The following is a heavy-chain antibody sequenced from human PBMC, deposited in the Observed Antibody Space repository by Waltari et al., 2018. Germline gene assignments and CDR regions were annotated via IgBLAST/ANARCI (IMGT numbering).Heavy chain of an antibody. J-gene: IGHJ6*02. CDR1: GGSFRDYS. Sequence: QVQLQQWGAGLLKPPETLSLTCAVYGGSFRDYSWSWVRQPPGKGREWIGEINPSGVTNYNQSLKSRVTISVDTSKNQFSLRLSSVTAADTAVYYCVRAFMVTTVSALRYHDYYGMDVWGQGTAVTVSS. CDR2: INPSGVT. D-gene: IGHD4-4*01. CDR3: VRAFMVTTVSALRYHDYYGMDV. V-gene: IGHV4-34*01.